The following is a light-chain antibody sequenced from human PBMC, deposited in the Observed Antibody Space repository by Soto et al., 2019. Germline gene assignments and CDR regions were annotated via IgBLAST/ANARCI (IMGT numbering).Light chain of an antibody. CDR1: QSIGSTY. V-gene: IGKV3-20*01. CDR3: QQYRSSPWT. J-gene: IGKJ1*01. Sequence: EIVLTQSPGTLSLSPGERATLSCRASQSIGSTYLAWYQHKPGQAPRLLISGASIRATGVPDRFSGSESGTDFTLTISRLEPEDSAVYYCQQYRSSPWTCGQGTKVDIK. CDR2: GAS.